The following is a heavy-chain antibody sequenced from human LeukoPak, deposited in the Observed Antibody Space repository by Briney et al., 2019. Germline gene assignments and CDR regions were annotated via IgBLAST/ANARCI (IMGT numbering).Heavy chain of an antibody. V-gene: IGHV3-15*07. D-gene: IGHD3-22*01. CDR1: GFTFSNAW. CDR3: ATDFYDTT. Sequence: GGSLRLSCATSGFTFSNAWMNWVRQAPGKGLEWVGRIRSNSDGGTIDYAAPVKGRFALSRDDSKNTLCLQMNSLQTEDTAVYYCATDFYDTTWGQGTLVTVSS. J-gene: IGHJ5*02. CDR2: IRSNSDGGTI.